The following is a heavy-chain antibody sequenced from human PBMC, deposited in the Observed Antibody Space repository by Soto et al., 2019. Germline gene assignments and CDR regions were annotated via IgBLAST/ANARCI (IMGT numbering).Heavy chain of an antibody. D-gene: IGHD6-25*01. CDR3: ARGGPVIIPAATNWFDP. CDR2: ITPIFGTP. CDR1: GGGFNSYS. Sequence: QVQLVQSGAEVKKPGSSVKVSCKSSGGGFNSYSISWVRQAPGQGLEWMGVITPIFGTPTYAQKFQGRVTITADKSTSTAYMEVSRLTSEDTAVYYCARGGPVIIPAATNWFDPWGQGTLVTVSS. V-gene: IGHV1-69*06. J-gene: IGHJ5*02.